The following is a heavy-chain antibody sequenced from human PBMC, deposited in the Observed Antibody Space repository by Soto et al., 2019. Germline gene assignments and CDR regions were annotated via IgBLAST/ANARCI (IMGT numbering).Heavy chain of an antibody. CDR3: ARDQGGRNWFVGVYYFFGMDV. J-gene: IGHJ6*04. D-gene: IGHD1-26*01. Sequence: EVQLVESGGDLVQPGGSLRLSCAASGFIFSDYTMTWVRQAPGRGLEFVSHISSSGGAIFYAESVKGRFTVYRENAKNSLYLKMNSLRDEDTAVYFCARDQGGRNWFVGVYYFFGMDVWGKGTAVTVSS. CDR1: GFIFSDYT. CDR2: ISSSGGAI. V-gene: IGHV3-48*02.